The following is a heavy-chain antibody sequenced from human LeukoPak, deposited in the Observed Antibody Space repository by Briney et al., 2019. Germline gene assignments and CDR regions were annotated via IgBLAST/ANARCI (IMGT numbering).Heavy chain of an antibody. Sequence: GGSLRLSCAASGFTFSSYAMSWVRQAPGKGLEWVSAISGSGGSTYYADSVKGRFTISRDNSKNTLYLQMNSLRAEDTAVYYCAKVWIFYYDLFDAFDIWGQGTMVTVSS. CDR3: AKVWIFYYDLFDAFDI. CDR1: GFTFSSYA. J-gene: IGHJ3*02. D-gene: IGHD3-22*01. CDR2: ISGSGGST. V-gene: IGHV3-23*01.